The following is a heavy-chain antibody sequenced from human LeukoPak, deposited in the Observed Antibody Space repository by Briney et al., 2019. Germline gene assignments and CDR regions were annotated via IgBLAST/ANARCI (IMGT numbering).Heavy chain of an antibody. Sequence: ASVKVSCKASGGTFSSYAISWVRQAPGQGLEWMGGIIPILGIANYAQKFQGRVTITADKSTSTAYMELSSLRSEDTAVYYCASASYGDYSNNWFDPWGQGTLVTVSS. CDR3: ASASYGDYSNNWFDP. D-gene: IGHD4-17*01. J-gene: IGHJ5*02. CDR1: GGTFSSYA. CDR2: IIPILGIA. V-gene: IGHV1-69*04.